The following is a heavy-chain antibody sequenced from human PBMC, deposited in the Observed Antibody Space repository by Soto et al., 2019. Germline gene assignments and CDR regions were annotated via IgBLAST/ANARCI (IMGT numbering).Heavy chain of an antibody. D-gene: IGHD6-19*01. CDR3: ANLAVSDNDAYDS. Sequence: PGGSLRLSCAASGFTFSSYVMHWVRQDPGKGLERVAVISYDGSNKYYADSVKGRFTISRDNSKNPLYLQMNSLRAEDTAVQYCANLAVSDNDAYDSFGQGTMVT. CDR2: ISYDGSNK. CDR1: GFTFSSYV. V-gene: IGHV3-30*18. J-gene: IGHJ3*02.